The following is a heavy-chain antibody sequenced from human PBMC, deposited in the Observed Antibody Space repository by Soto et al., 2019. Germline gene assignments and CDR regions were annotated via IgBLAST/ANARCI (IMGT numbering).Heavy chain of an antibody. CDR1: GGSISSYY. D-gene: IGHD2-2*01. CDR2: IYYSGST. CDR3: ASRYCSSTSCYDAFDI. Sequence: SETLSLTCTVSGGSISSYYWSWIRQPPGKGLEWIGYIYYSGSTNYNPSLKSRVTISVDTSKNRFSLKLSSVTAADTAVYYCASRYCSSTSCYDAFDIWGQGTMVTVSS. J-gene: IGHJ3*02. V-gene: IGHV4-59*08.